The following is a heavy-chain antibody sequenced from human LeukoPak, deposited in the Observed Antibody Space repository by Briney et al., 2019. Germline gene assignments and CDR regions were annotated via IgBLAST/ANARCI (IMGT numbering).Heavy chain of an antibody. CDR2: IYSGGST. D-gene: IGHD5-24*01. Sequence: GGSLRLSCAASGFIVSSNYMSWVRQAPGKGLEWVSVIYSGGSTYYADSVKGRFTISRDNAKNSLFLQMGSLRAKDMAVYYCARGSLEMATTPGYFDLWGRGTLVTVSS. J-gene: IGHJ2*01. CDR3: ARGSLEMATTPGYFDL. V-gene: IGHV3-66*01. CDR1: GFIVSSNY.